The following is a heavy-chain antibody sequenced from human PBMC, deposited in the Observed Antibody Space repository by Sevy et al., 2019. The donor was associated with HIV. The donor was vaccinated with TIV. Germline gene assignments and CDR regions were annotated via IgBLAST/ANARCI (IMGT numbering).Heavy chain of an antibody. CDR1: GLTLSSYA. V-gene: IGHV3-23*01. D-gene: IGHD2-15*01. CDR3: AKAPPGHCSSGSCPRXYXYXGXDX. Sequence: GGSLRLSCADSGLTLSSYAMXWVRXAXGKGLEWXXXXSGXGGSTYYADSVEGRFTISRDNSKNTLYLQMNSLRAEDTAVYXXAKAPPGHCSSGSCPRXYXYXGXDXWGQGTTVTVSS. CDR2: XSGXGGST. J-gene: IGHJ6*02.